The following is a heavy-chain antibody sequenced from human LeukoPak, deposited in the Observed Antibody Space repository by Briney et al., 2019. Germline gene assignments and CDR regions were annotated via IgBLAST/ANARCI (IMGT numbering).Heavy chain of an antibody. CDR3: TTRDYIVATIPFDY. CDR2: IKSKTDGGTT. CDR1: GFTFSNAW. D-gene: IGHD5-12*01. V-gene: IGHV3-15*01. Sequence: GGSLRLSCAASGFTFSNAWMSWVRQAPGKGLEWVGRIKSKTDGGTTDYAAPVKGRFTISRDDSKNTLYLQMNSLKTEDTAVYYCTTRDYIVATIPFDYWGQGNLVTVSS. J-gene: IGHJ4*02.